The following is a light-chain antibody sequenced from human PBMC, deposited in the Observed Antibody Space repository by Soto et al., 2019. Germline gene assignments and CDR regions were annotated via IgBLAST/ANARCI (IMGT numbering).Light chain of an antibody. CDR1: QSISSY. CDR2: AAF. J-gene: IGKJ3*01. V-gene: IGKV1-39*01. Sequence: DIQITQSPSSLSASVGDRVTITCRASQSISSYLNWYQQKPGRAPKLLIYAAFTRHTGISDRFNGSGSGTDFVLTINRLEPEDSAVYFCQQYDGPPLTFGPGTKVDIK. CDR3: QQYDGPPLT.